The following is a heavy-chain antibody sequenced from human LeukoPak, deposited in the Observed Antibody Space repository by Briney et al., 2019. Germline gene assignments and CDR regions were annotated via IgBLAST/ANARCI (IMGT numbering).Heavy chain of an antibody. CDR1: GFTFNNYA. D-gene: IGHD1-1*01. J-gene: IGHJ4*02. V-gene: IGHV3-23*01. CDR2: ISGSGGST. Sequence: PGGSLRLSCAASGFTFNNYAMSWVRQVRGKGLEWVSAISGSGGSTFYADSVKGRFTISKDSSKNTLFLQMNSLRAEDTAVYYCAKEPQLSVSSLFDYWGQGTLVTVSS. CDR3: AKEPQLSVSSLFDY.